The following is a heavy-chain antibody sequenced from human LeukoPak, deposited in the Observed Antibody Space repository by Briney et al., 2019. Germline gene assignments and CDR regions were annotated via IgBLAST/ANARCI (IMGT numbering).Heavy chain of an antibody. J-gene: IGHJ4*02. V-gene: IGHV3-66*01. Sequence: GGCLRLSCAASGFTVSSNYKSWVRPAPGKGLEWVSVIYSGGSTYYADSVKGRFTFSRDNSKNTLYLQMNSLRAEDTAVYYCAREGELGNQYYFDYWGQGTLVTVSS. CDR2: IYSGGST. D-gene: IGHD7-27*01. CDR1: GFTVSSNY. CDR3: AREGELGNQYYFDY.